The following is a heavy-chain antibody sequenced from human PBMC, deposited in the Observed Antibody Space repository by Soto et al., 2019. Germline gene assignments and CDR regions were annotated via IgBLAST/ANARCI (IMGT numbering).Heavy chain of an antibody. Sequence: PSETLSLTCTVSGGSISSVGYYWSWIRQHPGKGLEWIGYIYYSGSTYYNPSLKSRVTISVDTSKNQFSLKLSSVTAADTAVYYCAVGYCSGGSCYFNYWGQGTLVTVSS. D-gene: IGHD2-15*01. J-gene: IGHJ4*02. CDR2: IYYSGST. CDR3: AVGYCSGGSCYFNY. CDR1: GGSISSVGYY. V-gene: IGHV4-31*03.